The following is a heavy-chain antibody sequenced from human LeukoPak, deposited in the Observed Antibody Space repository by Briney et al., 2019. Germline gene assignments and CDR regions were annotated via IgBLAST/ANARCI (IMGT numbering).Heavy chain of an antibody. CDR2: ISASSTYI. CDR3: ARGGYCSGGTCYSLNAFDI. J-gene: IGHJ3*02. CDR1: AFSFSGSS. Sequence: PGGSLRLSCAASAFSFSGSSMSWVRQAPGKGLEWVSSISASSTYIYYADSVKGRFTISRDNAKNSLYLQMNSLRADDTAVYYCARGGYCSGGTCYSLNAFDIWGQGTMVTVSS. V-gene: IGHV3-21*01. D-gene: IGHD2-15*01.